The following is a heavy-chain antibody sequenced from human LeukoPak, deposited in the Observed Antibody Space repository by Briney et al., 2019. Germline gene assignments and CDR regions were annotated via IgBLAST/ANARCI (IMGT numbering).Heavy chain of an antibody. J-gene: IGHJ4*02. CDR2: IYSGGST. CDR3: ARCRRSYCSGGTCYDYYFDY. D-gene: IGHD2-15*01. Sequence: GGSLRLSCAASGFTVSSNYMSCVRQAPGKGLEWVSVIYSGGSTYYADSVKGRFTISRDNSKNTLYLQMNSLRAEDTAVYYCARCRRSYCSGGTCYDYYFDYWGQGTLVTVSS. CDR1: GFTVSSNY. V-gene: IGHV3-53*01.